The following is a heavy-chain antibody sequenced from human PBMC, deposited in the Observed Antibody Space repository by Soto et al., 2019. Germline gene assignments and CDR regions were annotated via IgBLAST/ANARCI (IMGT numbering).Heavy chain of an antibody. J-gene: IGHJ4*02. Sequence: GGSLRLSCAASGFTFSSYGMHWVRQAPGKGLEWVAVIWYDGSNKYYADSVKGRFTISRDNSKNTLYLQMNSLRAEDTAVYYCARGTRYCSGGSCSPDFLALFDYWGQGTLGTVSS. CDR1: GFTFSSYG. CDR3: ARGTRYCSGGSCSPDFLALFDY. D-gene: IGHD2-15*01. CDR2: IWYDGSNK. V-gene: IGHV3-33*01.